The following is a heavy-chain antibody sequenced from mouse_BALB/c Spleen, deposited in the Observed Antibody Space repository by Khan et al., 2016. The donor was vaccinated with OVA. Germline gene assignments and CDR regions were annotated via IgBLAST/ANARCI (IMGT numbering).Heavy chain of an antibody. D-gene: IGHD1-1*02. Sequence: EVELVESGGDLVKPGGSLKLSCAASGFTFSTYGMSWVRPTPDKRLEWVATINTGGHYTYYIDSVKGRFTISRDNARNTLYLQMSSLKSEDTAMYYCTRLAYYYNSEGFAYWGQGTLVTGSA. J-gene: IGHJ3*01. CDR1: GFTFSTYG. CDR2: INTGGHYT. V-gene: IGHV5-6*01. CDR3: TRLAYYYNSEGFAY.